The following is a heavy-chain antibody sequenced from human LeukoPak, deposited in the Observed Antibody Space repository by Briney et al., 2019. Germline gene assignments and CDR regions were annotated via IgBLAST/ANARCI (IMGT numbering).Heavy chain of an antibody. J-gene: IGHJ3*02. V-gene: IGHV1-18*01. CDR1: SYTFTSYG. Sequence: ASVKVSCKASSYTFTSYGISWVRQAPEQGLEWMGWISAYTGNTNYAQNLQGRVTMTTDTSTRTAYMDLRSLRSDDTAVYYCARDLIVGATLAGGHDAFDIWGQGTMVTVSS. CDR3: ARDLIVGATLAGGHDAFDI. CDR2: ISAYTGNT. D-gene: IGHD1-26*01.